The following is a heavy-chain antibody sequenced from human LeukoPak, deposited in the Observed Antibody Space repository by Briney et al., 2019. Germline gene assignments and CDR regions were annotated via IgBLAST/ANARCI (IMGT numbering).Heavy chain of an antibody. J-gene: IGHJ4*02. CDR2: ISGSGGST. Sequence: PGGSLRLSCAGSGFTFSSYAMNWVRQAPGKGLEWVSGISGSGGSTYYADSVKGRFPISRDDSKNTLYLQMNSLRAEDTAVYYCAKSPDVAGTGRFDYWGQGTLVTVSS. CDR1: GFTFSSYA. D-gene: IGHD6-19*01. V-gene: IGHV3-23*01. CDR3: AKSPDVAGTGRFDY.